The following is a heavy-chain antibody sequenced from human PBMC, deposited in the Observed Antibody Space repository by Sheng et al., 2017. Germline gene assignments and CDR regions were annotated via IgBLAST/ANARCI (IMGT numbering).Heavy chain of an antibody. J-gene: IGHJ6*02. CDR2: ITDTGGAS. Sequence: EVQLMESGGGLVQPGGSLRLSCADSGFTFGTYTMTWVRQAPGKGPEWVSAITDTGGASSYADSVEGRFTISRDNSKRTLSLHMNSLRAEDTAVYYCAKLQGLAVFDVWGQGTTVTVSS. CDR3: AKLQGLAVFDV. CDR1: GFTFGTYT. V-gene: IGHV3-23*01. D-gene: IGHD3-16*01.